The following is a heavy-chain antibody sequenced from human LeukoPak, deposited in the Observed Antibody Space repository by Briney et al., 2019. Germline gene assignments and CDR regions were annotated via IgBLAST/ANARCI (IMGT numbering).Heavy chain of an antibody. CDR2: IIPMFGTA. CDR1: GGTFSSYA. V-gene: IGHV1-69*05. Sequence: ASVKVSCKASGGTFSSYAISWVRQAPGQGLEWMGGIIPMFGTAKYAQKVQGRVTMSTDESTSTAYMELSSLRSEDTAVYYCARQGGITVFGVAHPGGAFDIWGQGTMVTVSS. CDR3: ARQGGITVFGVAHPGGAFDI. J-gene: IGHJ3*02. D-gene: IGHD3-3*01.